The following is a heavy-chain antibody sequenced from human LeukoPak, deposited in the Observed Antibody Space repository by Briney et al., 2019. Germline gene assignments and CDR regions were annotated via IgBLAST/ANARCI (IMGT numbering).Heavy chain of an antibody. J-gene: IGHJ4*02. D-gene: IGHD6-19*01. V-gene: IGHV4-61*01. CDR1: GGSIRSSSYY. Sequence: SETLSLTCTVSGGSIRSSSYYWSWIRQPPGKGLEWIGYIYYSGSTDYNPSLRSRVTISLDTSKNQFSLRLSSVTAADTAVYYCARDRRAVAGYFDYWGQGTLVTVSS. CDR3: ARDRRAVAGYFDY. CDR2: IYYSGST.